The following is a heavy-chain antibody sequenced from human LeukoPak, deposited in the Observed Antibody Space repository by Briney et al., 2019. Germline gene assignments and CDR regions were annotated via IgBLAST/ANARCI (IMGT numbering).Heavy chain of an antibody. CDR2: INPSGGST. V-gene: IGHV1-46*01. CDR1: GYTFTSYY. CDR3: ARAFVEQSVGSENFDY. J-gene: IGHJ4*02. Sequence: GASVKVSCKASGYTFTSYYMHWVRQAPGQGLEWMGIINPSGGSTSYAQKFQGRVTMTRDMSTSTVYMELSSLRSEDTAVYYCARAFVEQSVGSENFDYWGQGTLVTVSS. D-gene: IGHD6-19*01.